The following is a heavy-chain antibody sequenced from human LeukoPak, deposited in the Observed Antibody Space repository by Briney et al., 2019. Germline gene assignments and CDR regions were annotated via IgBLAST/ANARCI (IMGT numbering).Heavy chain of an antibody. V-gene: IGHV3-23*01. D-gene: IGHD4-17*01. CDR2: ISGSGTKI. Sequence: PGGSLRLSCTASGFTFSYYWMHWVRQAPGKGLEWVSGISGSGTKIYYADSVKGRFIISRDSSKNTLYLQLNSLRAEDTAVYFCAKDLSYGDFFIPLDFWGQGTLVTVSS. CDR3: AKDLSYGDFFIPLDF. CDR1: GFTFSYYW. J-gene: IGHJ4*02.